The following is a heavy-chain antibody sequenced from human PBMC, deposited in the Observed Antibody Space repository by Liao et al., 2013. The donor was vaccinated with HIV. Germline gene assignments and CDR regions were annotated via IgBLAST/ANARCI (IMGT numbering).Heavy chain of an antibody. D-gene: IGHD1-26*01. CDR2: IYGSGST. J-gene: IGHJ5*02. V-gene: IGHV4-4*07. CDR3: ARDRGIVGATWFDP. Sequence: QVQLQESGPGLVKPSETLSLTCTVSYGSISNYYWSWIRQPAGKGLEWIGRIYGSGSTNYNPSLKSRVTMSVDTSKNQFSLKLSSVTAADTAVYYCARDRGIVGATWFDPWGQGTLVTVSS. CDR1: YGSISNYY.